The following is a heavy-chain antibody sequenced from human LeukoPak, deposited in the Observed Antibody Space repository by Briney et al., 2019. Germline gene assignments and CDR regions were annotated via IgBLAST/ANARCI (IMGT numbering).Heavy chain of an antibody. V-gene: IGHV5-51*01. CDR3: ARLDCSGGICYICDY. D-gene: IGHD2-15*01. CDR1: GYSFTSYW. Sequence: GESLQSFCQGSGYSFTSYWIGWVGQVPGKGREWMGIIYPGDSGTRYSPSFKGQVTISADKSINTAYLQWSSLRASDTAMYYCARLDCSGGICYICDYWGQGTLVTVSS. CDR2: IYPGDSGT. J-gene: IGHJ4*02.